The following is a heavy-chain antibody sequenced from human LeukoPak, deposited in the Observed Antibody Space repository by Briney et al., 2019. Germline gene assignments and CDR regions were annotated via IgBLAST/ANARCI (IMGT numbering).Heavy chain of an antibody. CDR3: ARGSMLRGPAGY. D-gene: IGHD3-10*01. V-gene: IGHV4-39*01. CDR1: GGSISSSSYY. Sequence: PSETLSLTCTVSGGSISSSSYYWGWIRQPPGKGLEWIGSIYYSGSTYYNPSLKSRVTISVDTSKNQFSLKLSSVTAADTAVYYCARGSMLRGPAGYWGQGTLVTVSS. J-gene: IGHJ4*02. CDR2: IYYSGST.